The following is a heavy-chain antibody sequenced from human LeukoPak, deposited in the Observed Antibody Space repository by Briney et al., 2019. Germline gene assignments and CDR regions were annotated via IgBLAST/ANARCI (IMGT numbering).Heavy chain of an antibody. CDR1: GGSITSTTYH. D-gene: IGHD3-22*01. CDR2: IHYSGST. CDR3: AEFGYQDAFDI. J-gene: IGHJ3*02. V-gene: IGHV4-39*07. Sequence: SETLSLTCTVSGGSITSTTYHWGWIRQSPGKGLEWIGSIHYSGSTYYNPSLKSRVSISLDTSKSQFSLKLSSVTAADTAVYYCAEFGYQDAFDIWGQGTMVTVSS.